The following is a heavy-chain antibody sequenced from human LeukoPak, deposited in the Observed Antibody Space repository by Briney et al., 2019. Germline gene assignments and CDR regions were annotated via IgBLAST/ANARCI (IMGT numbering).Heavy chain of an antibody. J-gene: IGHJ4*02. D-gene: IGHD3-10*01. Sequence: PGGSLRLSCAASGFTFSSYSMNWVRQAPGKGLEGVSYISSSSSTIYYADSVKGRFTISRDNAKNSLYLQMNSLRAEDTAVYYCAREEYDGSGTNLDYWGQGTLVTVSS. CDR2: ISSSSSTI. CDR3: AREEYDGSGTNLDY. V-gene: IGHV3-48*04. CDR1: GFTFSSYS.